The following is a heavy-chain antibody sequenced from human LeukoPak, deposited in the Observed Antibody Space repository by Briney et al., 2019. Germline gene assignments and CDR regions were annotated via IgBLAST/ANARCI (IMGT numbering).Heavy chain of an antibody. V-gene: IGHV3-72*01. Sequence: HSGGSLRLSCAASGFTFSDHHMDWVRQAPGKGLEWVGRTRNKANRYSTEYAASVKGRFTISRDDSKNSLYLQMHSLKTEDTAVYYCARSPVGTTPFDYWGQGTLVTVSS. CDR2: TRNKANRYST. D-gene: IGHD1-26*01. CDR1: GFTFSDHH. J-gene: IGHJ4*02. CDR3: ARSPVGTTPFDY.